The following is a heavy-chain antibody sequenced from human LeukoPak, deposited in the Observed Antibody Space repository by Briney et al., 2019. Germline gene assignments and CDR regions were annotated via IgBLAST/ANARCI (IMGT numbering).Heavy chain of an antibody. J-gene: IGHJ4*02. CDR1: GGSISSGSYY. V-gene: IGHV4-61*02. CDR2: IYTSGST. Sequence: SETLSLTCTVSGGSISSGSYYWSWIRQPAGKGLEWIGRIYTSGSTNYNPSLKSRVTISVDTSKNQFSLKLSSVTAADTAVYYCARDSETRITIFGVGLFDYWGQGTLVSVSS. D-gene: IGHD3-3*01. CDR3: ARDSETRITIFGVGLFDY.